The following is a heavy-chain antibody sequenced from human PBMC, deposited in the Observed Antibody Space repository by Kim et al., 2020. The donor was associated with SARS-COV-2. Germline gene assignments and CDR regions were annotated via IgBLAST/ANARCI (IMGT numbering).Heavy chain of an antibody. V-gene: IGHV5-51*01. CDR1: GYSFTSYW. Sequence: GASLKISCKGSGYSFTSYWIGWVRQMPGKGLEWMGIIYPGDSDTRYSPSFQGQVTISVDKSISTAYLQWSSLKASDTAMYYCAKFGPTTGTLSHNWFDPWGQGTLVTVSS. D-gene: IGHD4-17*01. CDR2: IYPGDSDT. J-gene: IGHJ5*02. CDR3: AKFGPTTGTLSHNWFDP.